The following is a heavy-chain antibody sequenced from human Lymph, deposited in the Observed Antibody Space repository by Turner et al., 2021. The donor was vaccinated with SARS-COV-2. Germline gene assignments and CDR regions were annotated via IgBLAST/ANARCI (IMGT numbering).Heavy chain of an antibody. CDR1: GFTVSSNY. CDR2: IDSGGST. V-gene: IGHV3-53*01. Sequence: EVQLVESGGGLIQPGGSLRLSCAASGFTVSSNYMTWVRQAPGKGLEWVSLIDSGGSTYYADSVKGRFTISRDNSKNTLYLQMNSLRADDTAVYYCARVLPYGDYFDYWGQGTLVTVSS. J-gene: IGHJ4*02. D-gene: IGHD4-17*01. CDR3: ARVLPYGDYFDY.